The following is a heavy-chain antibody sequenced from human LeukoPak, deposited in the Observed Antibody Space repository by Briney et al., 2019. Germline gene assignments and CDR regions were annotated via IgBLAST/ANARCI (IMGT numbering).Heavy chain of an antibody. Sequence: GGSLRLSCAASGFTFSSYGMHWVRQAPGKGLEWVAVISYDGSNKYYADSVKGRFTISRDNSKNTLYLQMNSLRAEDTAVYYCARGHTAVTRHFDFWGQGTLVTVSS. V-gene: IGHV3-30*03. CDR1: GFTFSSYG. CDR3: ARGHTAVTRHFDF. D-gene: IGHD4-17*01. CDR2: ISYDGSNK. J-gene: IGHJ4*02.